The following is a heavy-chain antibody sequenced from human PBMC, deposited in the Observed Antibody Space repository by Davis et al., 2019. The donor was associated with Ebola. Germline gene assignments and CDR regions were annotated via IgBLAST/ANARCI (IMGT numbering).Heavy chain of an antibody. Sequence: HTGGSLRLSCAASGFTFSTYWMYWVRQAPGKGLVWVSRINSDGSSTSYADSVKGRFTISRDNAKNTLYLQMNSLRADDTAVYYCARGVLDYYDSSGYYRWGQGTLVTVSS. D-gene: IGHD3-22*01. CDR2: INSDGSST. CDR3: ARGVLDYYDSSGYYR. V-gene: IGHV3-74*01. CDR1: GFTFSTYW. J-gene: IGHJ4*02.